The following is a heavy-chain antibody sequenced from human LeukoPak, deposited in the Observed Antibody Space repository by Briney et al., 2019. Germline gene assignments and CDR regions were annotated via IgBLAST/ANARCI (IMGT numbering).Heavy chain of an antibody. CDR2: IYPGDSDT. D-gene: IGHD2/OR15-2a*01. J-gene: IGHJ3*02. CDR1: GYSFPNYW. V-gene: IGHV5-51*01. Sequence: GESLKISCKGSGYSFPNYWIGWVRQMPGKGLELMGSIYPGDSDTRYSPSFQGQVTISADKSITTAYLQWSSLKASDTAMYYCARNNAFDIWGQGTMVTVSS. CDR3: ARNNAFDI.